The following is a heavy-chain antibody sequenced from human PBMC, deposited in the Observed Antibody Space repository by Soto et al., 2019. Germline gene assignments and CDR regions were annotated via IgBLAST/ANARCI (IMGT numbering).Heavy chain of an antibody. CDR3: ARALTTVTTRGGVGY. D-gene: IGHD4-17*01. CDR1: GFTFSSYW. Sequence: EVQLVESGGGLVQPGGSLRLSCAASGFTFSSYWMSWVRQAPGKGLEWVANIKQDGSEKYYVDSVKGRFTISRDNAKNSLYLQMNGLRAEDTAVYYCARALTTVTTRGGVGYWGQGTLVTVSS. V-gene: IGHV3-7*01. CDR2: IKQDGSEK. J-gene: IGHJ4*02.